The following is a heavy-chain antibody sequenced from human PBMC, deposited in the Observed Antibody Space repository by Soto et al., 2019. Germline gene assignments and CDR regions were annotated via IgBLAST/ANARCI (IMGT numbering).Heavy chain of an antibody. CDR2: IWYDGSNK. D-gene: IGHD6-6*01. CDR1: GFTFSSYG. CDR3: ARADLNEQLVPFDY. J-gene: IGHJ4*02. Sequence: QVQLVESGGGVVQPGRSLRLSCAASGFTFSSYGMHWVRQAPGKGLEWVAVIWYDGSNKYYADSVKGRFTISRDNSKNTLYLQMNGLRAEDTAVYYCARADLNEQLVPFDYWGQGTLVTVSS. V-gene: IGHV3-33*01.